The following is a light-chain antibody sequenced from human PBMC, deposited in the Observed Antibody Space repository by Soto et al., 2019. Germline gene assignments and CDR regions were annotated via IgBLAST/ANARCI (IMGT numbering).Light chain of an antibody. V-gene: IGKV3-15*01. J-gene: IGKJ1*01. Sequence: EIMLTQTPATLSVSAGERATLSCRASQSISSSLTFYQQKPGQAPTHLIYDAANRSTGIAARCSGSGSGTELSLTISSFQYEDFAAYYCQQYNNSPPWTFGQGTKVDIK. CDR2: DAA. CDR3: QQYNNSPPWT. CDR1: QSISSS.